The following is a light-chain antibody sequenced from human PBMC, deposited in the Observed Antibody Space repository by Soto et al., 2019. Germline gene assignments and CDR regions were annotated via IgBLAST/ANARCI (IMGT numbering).Light chain of an antibody. J-gene: IGLJ1*01. V-gene: IGLV1-44*01. CDR2: SDY. CDR1: SSNIGSNL. CDR3: ATWYDSLTGYV. Sequence: QSVLTQPPSASGTPGQRVTISCSGSSSNIGSNLVAWYQQLPGTAPKLLIYSDYQRPSGVPDRFSGSKSGTSASLAISGLQSEDDADYYCATWYDSLTGYVFGTGTKLTVL.